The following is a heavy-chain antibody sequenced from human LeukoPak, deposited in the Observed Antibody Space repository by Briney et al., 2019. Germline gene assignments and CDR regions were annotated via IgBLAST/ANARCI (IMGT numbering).Heavy chain of an antibody. CDR2: IYPTDSDT. D-gene: IGHD6-13*01. CDR3: ARHRADSSSWDFDY. CDR1: GYSFTNYW. Sequence: EESLKISCKGSGYSFTNYWIAWVRQMPGKGLEWMGIIYPTDSDTRYSPSFQGQVTISADKSISTAYLQWSSRKASDTAMYYCARHRADSSSWDFDYWGQGTLVTVSS. J-gene: IGHJ4*02. V-gene: IGHV5-51*01.